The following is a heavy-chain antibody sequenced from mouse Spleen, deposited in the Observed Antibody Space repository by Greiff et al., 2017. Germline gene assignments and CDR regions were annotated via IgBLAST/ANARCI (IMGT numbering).Heavy chain of an antibody. Sequence: QVQLKESGAELVRPGASVKLSCKASGYTFTDYYINWVKQRPGQGLEWIARIYPGSGNTYYNEKFKGKATLTAEKSSSTAYMQLSSLTSEDSAVYFCARAAYYGRPYFDYWGQGTTLTVSS. CDR1: GYTFTDYY. CDR2: IYPGSGNT. D-gene: IGHD1-1*01. CDR3: ARAAYYGRPYFDY. V-gene: IGHV1-76*01. J-gene: IGHJ2*01.